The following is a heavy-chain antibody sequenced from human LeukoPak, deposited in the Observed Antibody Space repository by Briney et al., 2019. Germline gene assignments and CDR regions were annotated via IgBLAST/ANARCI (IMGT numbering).Heavy chain of an antibody. Sequence: GGSLRLSRAASGFTFSSYGMHWVRQAPGKGLEWVAVIWYDGSNKYYADSVKGRFTISRDNSKNTLYLQMNSLRAEDTAVYYCARDIYGDYPPFDYWGQGTLVTVSS. CDR2: IWYDGSNK. V-gene: IGHV3-33*01. J-gene: IGHJ4*02. D-gene: IGHD4-17*01. CDR3: ARDIYGDYPPFDY. CDR1: GFTFSSYG.